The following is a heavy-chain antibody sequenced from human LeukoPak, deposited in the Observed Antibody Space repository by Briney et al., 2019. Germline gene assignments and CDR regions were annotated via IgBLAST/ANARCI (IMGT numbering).Heavy chain of an antibody. Sequence: GGSLRLSCAASGFTFSSYWMSWVRQAPGKGLEWVANIKQDGSEKYYVDSVQGRFTISRDNAKNSLYLQMNSLRAEDTAVYYCARDYYDSSGYSDYWGQGTLVTVSS. D-gene: IGHD3-22*01. CDR3: ARDYYDSSGYSDY. CDR1: GFTFSSYW. J-gene: IGHJ4*02. V-gene: IGHV3-7*03. CDR2: IKQDGSEK.